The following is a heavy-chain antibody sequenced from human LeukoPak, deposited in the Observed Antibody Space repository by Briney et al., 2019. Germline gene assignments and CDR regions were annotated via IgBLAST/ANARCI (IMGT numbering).Heavy chain of an antibody. D-gene: IGHD6-13*01. CDR1: GGSISSYY. Sequence: SETLSLTCTVSGGSISSYYWSWIRQPPGKGLEWIGYIYYSGSTNYNPSLKNRVTISVDTSKNQFSLKLSSVTAADTAVYYCASQGYSSSWYYFDYWGQGTLVTVSS. V-gene: IGHV4-59*08. CDR2: IYYSGST. J-gene: IGHJ4*02. CDR3: ASQGYSSSWYYFDY.